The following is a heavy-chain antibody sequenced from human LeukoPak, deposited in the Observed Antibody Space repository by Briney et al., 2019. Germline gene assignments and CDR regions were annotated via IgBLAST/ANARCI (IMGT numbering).Heavy chain of an antibody. CDR1: GDTFTGYF. D-gene: IGHD6-13*01. CDR2: INPKSGGR. CDR3: ARDRGTYSSSWPVDY. V-gene: IGHV1-2*02. Sequence: AALKVSCEHSGDTFTGYFMYSVRQTPEQGLGWMGWINPKSGGRNYAQKFQGRVNMPRDTSISTAYMALSRLRSDDTAVYYCARDRGTYSSSWPVDYWGQGTLVTVSS. J-gene: IGHJ4*02.